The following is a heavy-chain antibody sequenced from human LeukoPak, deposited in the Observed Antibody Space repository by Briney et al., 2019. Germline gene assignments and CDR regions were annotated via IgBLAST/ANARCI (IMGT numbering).Heavy chain of an antibody. V-gene: IGHV3-23*01. CDR1: GFTFSSYA. Sequence: PGGSLRLSCAASGFTFSSYAMSWVRQAPGKGLAWVSAISASGGSTYYADSVRGRFTISRDNSKNTVYVQMNSLRAEDTAVYYCAKDKSSPGYSSGWCYFDYWGQGTLVTVSS. CDR2: ISASGGST. D-gene: IGHD6-19*01. J-gene: IGHJ4*02. CDR3: AKDKSSPGYSSGWCYFDY.